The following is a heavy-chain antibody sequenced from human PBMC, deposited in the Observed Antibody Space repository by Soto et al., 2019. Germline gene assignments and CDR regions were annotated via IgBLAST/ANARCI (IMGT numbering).Heavy chain of an antibody. CDR3: ARRVGLGNWYFDL. V-gene: IGHV4-38-2*01. Sequence: SETLSLTCAVSGYSISSGYYWGWIRQPPGKGLEWIGSIYHSGSTYYNPSLKSRVTISVDTSKNQFSLKLSSVTAADTAVYYCARRVGLGNWYFDLWGRGTLVTVSS. CDR2: IYHSGST. J-gene: IGHJ2*01. D-gene: IGHD3-16*01. CDR1: GYSISSGYY.